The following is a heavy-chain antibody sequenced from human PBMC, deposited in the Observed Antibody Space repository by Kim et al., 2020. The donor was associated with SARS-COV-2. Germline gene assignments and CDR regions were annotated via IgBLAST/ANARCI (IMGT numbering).Heavy chain of an antibody. J-gene: IGHJ4*02. Sequence: GGSLRLSCAASGFTFSNYGMTWVRQAPGKGLEWVSGISGSGDITRYADSVKGRFTISRDNSKNALYLQMSSLRAEDTAIYYCANPRQPDYWGQGTRVTVSS. CDR2: ISGSGDIT. D-gene: IGHD6-13*01. CDR1: GFTFSNYG. CDR3: ANPRQPDY. V-gene: IGHV3-23*01.